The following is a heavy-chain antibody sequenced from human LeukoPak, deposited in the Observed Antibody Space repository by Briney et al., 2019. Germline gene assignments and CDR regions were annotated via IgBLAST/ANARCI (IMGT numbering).Heavy chain of an antibody. CDR2: IYHSGNT. J-gene: IGHJ4*02. CDR3: ARGPTRYYFNY. V-gene: IGHV4-59*01. CDR1: GGSFSNYY. Sequence: SETLSLTYSVSGGSFSNYYWGWIRQPPGKGLEWIGYIYHSGNTNYNPSLKSRVTILVDTPKNQFSLNLSSVTAADTAVYFCARGPTRYYFNYWGQGTLVTVSS.